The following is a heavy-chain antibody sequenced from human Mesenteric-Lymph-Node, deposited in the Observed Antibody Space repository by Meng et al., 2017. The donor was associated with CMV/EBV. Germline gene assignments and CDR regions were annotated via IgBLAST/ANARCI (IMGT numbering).Heavy chain of an antibody. V-gene: IGHV3-30*04. D-gene: IGHD4-11*01. CDR3: ARGGDLQSNLDY. CDR2: RSHDGRNQ. J-gene: IGHJ4*02. Sequence: GGSLRLSCIVSGFTFSTYPIHWVRQAPGKGPEWVAMRSHDGRNQYYADSVKGRFIISRDNSENTLYLQMSSLRTEDTAVYYCARGGDLQSNLDYWGQGTLVTVSS. CDR1: GFTFSTYP.